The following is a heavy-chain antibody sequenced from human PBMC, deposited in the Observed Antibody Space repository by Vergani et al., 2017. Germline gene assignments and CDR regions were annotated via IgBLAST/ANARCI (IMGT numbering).Heavy chain of an antibody. CDR1: GFPPSPSGMG. V-gene: IGHV2-5*02. Sequence: QITLKESGPTLVKPPQPLTLTCTFLGFPPSPSGMGVGWIRQPPGKALEWLALIYWDDANPYSPSPKSRLTITKYTSKNQVVLTMTNMDPVDTPIYYGAHRSLAAAGNRGLAFDIWGQGTMVTVSA. CDR3: AHRSLAAAGNRGLAFDI. D-gene: IGHD6-13*01. J-gene: IGHJ3*02. CDR2: IYWDDAN.